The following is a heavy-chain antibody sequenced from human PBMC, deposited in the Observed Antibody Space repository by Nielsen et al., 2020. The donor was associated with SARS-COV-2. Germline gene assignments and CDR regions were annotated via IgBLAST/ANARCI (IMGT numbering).Heavy chain of an antibody. V-gene: IGHV3-33*05. CDR1: GFTFSSYG. CDR2: ISYDGSNK. Sequence: GESLKISCAASGFTFSSYGMHWVRQAPGKGLEWVAVISYDGSNKYYADSVKGRFTISRDNSKNTLYLQMNSLRAEDTAVYYCAKDRYYYDSSGYSLSYFDYWGQGTPVTVSS. D-gene: IGHD3-22*01. J-gene: IGHJ4*02. CDR3: AKDRYYYDSSGYSLSYFDY.